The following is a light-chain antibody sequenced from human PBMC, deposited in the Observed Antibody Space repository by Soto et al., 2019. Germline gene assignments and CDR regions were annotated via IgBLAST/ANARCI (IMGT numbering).Light chain of an antibody. CDR2: YNT. CDR1: SSNIGAGYD. J-gene: IGLJ3*02. CDR3: QSYDSRLSGWV. V-gene: IGLV1-40*01. Sequence: QSVLTQPPSVSGAPGQRVTISCTGSSSNIGAGYDVHWYQQLPGTAPKLLIHYNTNRPSGVPDRFSASKSGTSASLAITGLQAEDEAGYYCQSYDSRLSGWVFGGGTKPTVL.